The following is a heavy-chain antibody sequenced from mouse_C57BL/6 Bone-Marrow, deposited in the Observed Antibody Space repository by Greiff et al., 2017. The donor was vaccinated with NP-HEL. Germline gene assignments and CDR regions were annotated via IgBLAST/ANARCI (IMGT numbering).Heavy chain of an antibody. CDR1: GFTFSSYT. CDR2: ISGGGGNT. V-gene: IGHV5-9*01. Sequence: VQLKESGGGLVKPGGSLKLSCAASGFTFSSYTMSWVRQTPEKRLEWVATISGGGGNTYYPDSVKGRFTISRDNAKNTLYLQMSSLRSEDTALYYCARIYYDYDDAMDYWGQGTSVTVSS. CDR3: ARIYYDYDDAMDY. J-gene: IGHJ4*01. D-gene: IGHD2-4*01.